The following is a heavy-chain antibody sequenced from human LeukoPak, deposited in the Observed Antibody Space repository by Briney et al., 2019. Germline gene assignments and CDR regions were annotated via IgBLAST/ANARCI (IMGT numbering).Heavy chain of an antibody. CDR3: ARDGGNYAFDS. V-gene: IGHV1-46*01. CDR2: INPSADST. D-gene: IGHD4-11*01. CDR1: GHTFINYY. J-gene: IGHJ4*02. Sequence: ASVKVCCKASGHTFINYYMHWVRQAPGQGLEWMAIINPSADSTSYAQKFQGRVTLTRDTSTSTVYMELSSLRSEDTAMYYCARDGGNYAFDSWGQGTLVTVSS.